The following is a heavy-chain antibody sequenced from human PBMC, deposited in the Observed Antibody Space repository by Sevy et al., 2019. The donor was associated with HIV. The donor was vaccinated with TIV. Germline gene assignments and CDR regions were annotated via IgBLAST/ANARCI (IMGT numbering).Heavy chain of an antibody. Sequence: SETLSLTCTVSGXSIXSSSYYWGWIRQPPGKGLEWIGSIYXSGSTYYNPSLKSRVTISVDTSKNQFSLKLSSVTAAXXAVYYCARLPAARRXPGXTYFDYWGQGTLVTVSS. CDR1: GXSIXSSSYY. D-gene: IGHD6-6*01. V-gene: IGHV4-39*01. CDR2: IYXSGST. CDR3: ARLPAARRXPGXTYFDY. J-gene: IGHJ4*02.